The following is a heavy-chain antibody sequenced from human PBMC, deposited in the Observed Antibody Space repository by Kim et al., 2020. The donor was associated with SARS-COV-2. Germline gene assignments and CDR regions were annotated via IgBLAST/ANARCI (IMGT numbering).Heavy chain of an antibody. J-gene: IGHJ6*02. V-gene: IGHV5-10-1*01. CDR3: ARSPYGAGDGMDV. Sequence: YSPSFQGHVTISADKSISTAYLQWSSLKASDTAMYYCARSPYGAGDGMDVWGQGTTVTVSS. D-gene: IGHD1-26*01.